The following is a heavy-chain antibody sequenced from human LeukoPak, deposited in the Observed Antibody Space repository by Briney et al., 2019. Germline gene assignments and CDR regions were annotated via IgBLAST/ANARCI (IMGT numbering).Heavy chain of an antibody. V-gene: IGHV4-30-2*01. CDR1: AGSISSGGYP. CDR3: ARGGRSGSYGLDV. J-gene: IGHJ6*02. Sequence: PSQTLSLTCAVSAGSISSGGYPWSWIRQPPGKSLAWIAYIYHSGNTYYNPSLESRVTISEDRSKNQLSLKLSSVTAADTAVYYCARGGRSGSYGLDVWGQGTTVTVSS. D-gene: IGHD3-22*01. CDR2: IYHSGNT.